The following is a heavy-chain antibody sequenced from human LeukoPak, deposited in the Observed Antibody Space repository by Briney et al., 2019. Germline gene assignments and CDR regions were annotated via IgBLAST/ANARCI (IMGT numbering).Heavy chain of an antibody. D-gene: IGHD2/OR15-2a*01. Sequence: PGGSLRLSCAASGFTFSSYAMSWVRQAPGKGLEWVSAISGSGGSTYYADSVKGRFTISRDNSKNTLYLQMNSLRAGDTAIYYCAKAGNIRFDYWGQGTLVTVSS. CDR3: AKAGNIRFDY. J-gene: IGHJ4*02. CDR1: GFTFSSYA. CDR2: ISGSGGST. V-gene: IGHV3-23*01.